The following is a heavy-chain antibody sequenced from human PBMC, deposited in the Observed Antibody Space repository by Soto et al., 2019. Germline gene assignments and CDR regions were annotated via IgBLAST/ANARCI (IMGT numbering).Heavy chain of an antibody. CDR1: GASISNSHW. Sequence: QVQLQESGPGLVKPSGTLSLTCVVSGASISNSHWLSWVRQPPGEGLEWIGEIYHSGSTNYNPSLGRRITISVDKSKNQISLKPNSLTAAETAVYFFAKAAAYCLESLGPGTLVTVSS. D-gene: IGHD2-21*01. CDR2: IYHSGST. V-gene: IGHV4-4*02. CDR3: AKAAAYCLES. J-gene: IGHJ4*02.